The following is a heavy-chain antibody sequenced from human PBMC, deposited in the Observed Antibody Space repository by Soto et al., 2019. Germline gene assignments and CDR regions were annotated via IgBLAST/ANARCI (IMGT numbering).Heavy chain of an antibody. V-gene: IGHV4-31*03. CDR3: ARESAAVAGSRSDAFDI. Sequence: QVQLQESGPGLVKPSQTLSLTCTVSGGSISSGGYYWSWIRQHPGKGLEWIGYIYYSGSTYYNPSLKSRVTISVDTSNNPVSLQLGSVTAADTAVYYCARESAAVAGSRSDAFDIWGQGTMVTVSS. CDR1: GGSISSGGYY. CDR2: IYYSGST. D-gene: IGHD6-19*01. J-gene: IGHJ3*02.